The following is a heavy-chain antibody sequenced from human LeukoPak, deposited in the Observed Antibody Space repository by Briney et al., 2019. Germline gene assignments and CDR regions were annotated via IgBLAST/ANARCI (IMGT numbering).Heavy chain of an antibody. CDR1: GFTVNDYY. Sequence: QPGGSLRLSCAASGFTVNDYYMSWVRQAPGKGLEWVSVISGSDLSTYYADSVKGRFTISRDNSKNTLYLQMNSLRAEDTAIYYCAKGGGTYSNFWSGYSFGYWGQGTLVTVSS. J-gene: IGHJ4*02. V-gene: IGHV3-23*01. CDR2: ISGSDLST. D-gene: IGHD3-3*01. CDR3: AKGGGTYSNFWSGYSFGY.